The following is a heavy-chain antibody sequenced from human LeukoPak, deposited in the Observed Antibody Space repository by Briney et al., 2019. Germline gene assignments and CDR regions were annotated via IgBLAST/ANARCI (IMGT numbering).Heavy chain of an antibody. V-gene: IGHV1-8*01. CDR2: MNPNSGNT. CDR1: GYTFTSYD. D-gene: IGHD2-2*01. J-gene: IGHJ6*02. Sequence: KPGASVKVSCKASGYTFTSYDINWVRQATGQGLEWMGWMNPNSGNTGYAQKFQGRVTMTRNTSISTAYMELSSLRSEDTAVYYCARPALQGGGYYYYCGMDVWGQGTTVTVSS. CDR3: ARPALQGGGYYYYCGMDV.